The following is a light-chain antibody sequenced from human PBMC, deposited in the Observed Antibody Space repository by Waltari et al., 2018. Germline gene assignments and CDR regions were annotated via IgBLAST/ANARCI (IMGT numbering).Light chain of an antibody. CDR1: SGINVGTYR. J-gene: IGLJ3*02. Sequence: QAVLTQPSSLAASPGTSASLTCTLRSGINVGTYRIFWYQQKPGSPPRYLLRYKSDSDNQQGSGVPSRFSGSKDASANAALLIISGLQSEDEADYFCMIWYSSGWVFGGGTKLTVL. CDR3: MIWYSSGWV. V-gene: IGLV5-45*03. CDR2: YKSDSDN.